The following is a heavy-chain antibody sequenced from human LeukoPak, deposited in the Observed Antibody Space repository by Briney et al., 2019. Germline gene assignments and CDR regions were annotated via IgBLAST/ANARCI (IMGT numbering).Heavy chain of an antibody. Sequence: SETLSLTCTVSGGSISSYYWSWIRQPAGKGLEWIGRIYTSGSTNYNPSLKSRVTMSLDTSKNQFSLKVISMTAADTAAYYCTKSDGYGLIRICGRGTMVTVSS. J-gene: IGHJ3*02. V-gene: IGHV4-4*07. CDR3: TKSDGYGLIRI. CDR1: GGSISSYY. D-gene: IGHD3-10*01. CDR2: IYTSGST.